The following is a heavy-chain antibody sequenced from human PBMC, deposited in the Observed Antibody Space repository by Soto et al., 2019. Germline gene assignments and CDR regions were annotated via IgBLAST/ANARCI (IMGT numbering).Heavy chain of an antibody. CDR2: TNYRSKWYH. Sequence: QVQLQQSGPGLVKPSQTLSLTCAISGDSVSSNNVAWNWIRQSPSIGLEWLGRTNYRSKWYHDYAVTVKSRITITPDTSKNPFSLQLNAVTPEDTAVYYGVRDKTVTRGYGMDVWGQGTTVTVSS. V-gene: IGHV6-1*01. CDR3: VRDKTVTRGYGMDV. J-gene: IGHJ6*02. D-gene: IGHD4-17*01. CDR1: GDSVSSNNVA.